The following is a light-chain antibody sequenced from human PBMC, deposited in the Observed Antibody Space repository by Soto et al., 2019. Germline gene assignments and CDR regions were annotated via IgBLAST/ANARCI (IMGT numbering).Light chain of an antibody. V-gene: IGKV1-39*01. CDR3: QQTYNTLPWA. J-gene: IGKJ1*01. CDR2: GAS. CDR1: QSISIY. Sequence: DIQMTQSPSSLSASVGDRVIITCRASQSISIYLNWYQHKPGEAPKLLISGASSLQSGVPSRFSGSGSETDFTLTIRSLQPEDFATYYCQQTYNTLPWAFGPGTKVEIK.